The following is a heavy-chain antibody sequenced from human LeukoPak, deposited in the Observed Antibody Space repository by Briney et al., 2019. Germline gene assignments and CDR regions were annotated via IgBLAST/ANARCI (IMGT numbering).Heavy chain of an antibody. D-gene: IGHD2-2*01. V-gene: IGHV3-23*01. CDR3: AHLPHCSSTSCYLSNYYYYMDV. CDR1: GFTFSSYA. J-gene: IGHJ6*03. Sequence: PEGSLRLSCAASGFTFSSYAMSWVRQAPGKGLEWVSAISGSGGSTYYADSVKGRFTISRDNSKNTLYLQMNSLRAEDTAVYYCAHLPHCSSTSCYLSNYYYYMDVWGKGTTVTVSS. CDR2: ISGSGGST.